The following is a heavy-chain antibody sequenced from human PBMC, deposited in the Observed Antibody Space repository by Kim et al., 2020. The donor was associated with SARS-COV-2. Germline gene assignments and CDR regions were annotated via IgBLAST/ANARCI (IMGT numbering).Heavy chain of an antibody. J-gene: IGHJ3*02. CDR3: ATGAISAYEI. V-gene: IGHV3-74*01. Sequence: STSYGDSGKGRSTIPRGNAKNALYLQMNSLSAEDTGVYYCATGAISAYEIWGQGTLVTVSS. CDR2: ST. D-gene: IGHD2-21*01.